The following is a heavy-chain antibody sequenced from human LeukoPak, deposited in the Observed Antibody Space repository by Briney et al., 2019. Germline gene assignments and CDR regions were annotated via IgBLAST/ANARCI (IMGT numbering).Heavy chain of an antibody. V-gene: IGHV1-2*02. Sequence: ASVKVSCKASGYTFTGYYMHWVRQAPGQGLEWMGWINPNSGGTNYAQKFQGRVTMTRDTSISTAYMELSRLRSDDTAAYYCARDPGLYGSYYFDYWGQGTLVTVSS. J-gene: IGHJ4*02. CDR3: ARDPGLYGSYYFDY. CDR1: GYTFTGYY. D-gene: IGHD3-10*01. CDR2: INPNSGGT.